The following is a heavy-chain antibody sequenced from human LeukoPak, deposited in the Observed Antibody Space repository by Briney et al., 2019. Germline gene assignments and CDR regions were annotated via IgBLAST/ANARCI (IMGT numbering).Heavy chain of an antibody. Sequence: GGSLRLSCAASGFTFSDYYMNWIRQAPGKGLEWVSYISSSGSTIYYADSVKGRFTISRDNSKNTLYLQMNSLRAEDTAVYYCAKDQSRYSSSWYGDDYWGQGTLVTVSS. D-gene: IGHD6-13*01. CDR2: ISSSGSTI. CDR3: AKDQSRYSSSWYGDDY. CDR1: GFTFSDYY. J-gene: IGHJ4*02. V-gene: IGHV3-11*01.